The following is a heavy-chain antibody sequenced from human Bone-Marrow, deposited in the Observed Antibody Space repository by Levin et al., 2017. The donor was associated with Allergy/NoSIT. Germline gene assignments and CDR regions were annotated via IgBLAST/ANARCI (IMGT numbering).Heavy chain of an antibody. D-gene: IGHD5-24*01. CDR3: ARRRGRDGYRDAFDF. Sequence: KVSCKASGYNLTNYWIGWVRQMPGKGLQWMGIIYPGDSYTRYSPSFQGQVTISVDTSISTAYLQWSSLKASGSAMYYCARRRGRDGYRDAFDFWGQGTVVTVSS. CDR1: GYNLTNYW. J-gene: IGHJ3*01. CDR2: IYPGDSYT. V-gene: IGHV5-51*01.